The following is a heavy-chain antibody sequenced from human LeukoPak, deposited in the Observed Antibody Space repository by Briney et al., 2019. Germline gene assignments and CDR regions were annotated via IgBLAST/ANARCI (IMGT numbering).Heavy chain of an antibody. CDR3: AFGDSWNDGAH. J-gene: IGHJ4*02. CDR2: VYFSGRT. Sequence: PSETLSLTCTVSGASMSATNHHWSWIRQTPGKGLQWLGTVYFSGRTFSNPSLKSRVTIYGDTSRNFLSLRMTSVTAADTSLYYCAFGDSWNDGAHWGQGILVTVS. V-gene: IGHV4-39*02. CDR1: GASMSATNHH. D-gene: IGHD1-1*01.